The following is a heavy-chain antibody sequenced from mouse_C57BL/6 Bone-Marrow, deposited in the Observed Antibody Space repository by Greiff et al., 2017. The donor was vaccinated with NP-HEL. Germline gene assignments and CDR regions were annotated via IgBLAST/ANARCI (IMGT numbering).Heavy chain of an antibody. CDR3: AREGWLLLYFDY. CDR1: GYTFTSYW. J-gene: IGHJ2*01. CDR2: IDPSDSYT. V-gene: IGHV1-69*01. Sequence: VQLQQPGAELVMPGASVKLSCKASGYTFTSYWMHWVKQRPGQGLEWIGEIDPSDSYTNYNQKFKGKSTLTVDKSSSTAYMQLSSLTSEDSAVYYCAREGWLLLYFDYWGQGTTLTVSS. D-gene: IGHD2-3*01.